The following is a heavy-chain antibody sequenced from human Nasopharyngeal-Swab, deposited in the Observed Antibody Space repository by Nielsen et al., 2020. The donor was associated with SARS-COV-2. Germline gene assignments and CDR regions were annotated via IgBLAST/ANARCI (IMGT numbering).Heavy chain of an antibody. J-gene: IGHJ6*02. V-gene: IGHV4-34*01. CDR1: GGSFNGFY. D-gene: IGHD5-24*01. CDR2: INHNERT. CDR3: ARAGRVGDAYTGLDV. Sequence: SETLSLTCSVSGGSFNGFYWNWIRQAPGKGLEWIGEINHNERTNYNPSLKSRIAMLVDRSNNQVSLKVSSVSAGDTAVYYCARAGRVGDAYTGLDVWGQGTTVTVSS.